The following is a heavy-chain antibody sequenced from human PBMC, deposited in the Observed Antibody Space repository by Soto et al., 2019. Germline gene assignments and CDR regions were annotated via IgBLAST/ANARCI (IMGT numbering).Heavy chain of an antibody. Sequence: ASVKVSCKASGYTFTGYYMHWVRQAPGQGLEWMGWINPNSGGTNYAQKFQGWVTMTRDTSISTAYMELSRLRSDDTAVYYCARGATQEDYYYYYGMDVWGQGTTVTVSS. D-gene: IGHD2-15*01. CDR3: ARGATQEDYYYYYGMDV. CDR2: INPNSGGT. V-gene: IGHV1-2*04. CDR1: GYTFTGYY. J-gene: IGHJ6*02.